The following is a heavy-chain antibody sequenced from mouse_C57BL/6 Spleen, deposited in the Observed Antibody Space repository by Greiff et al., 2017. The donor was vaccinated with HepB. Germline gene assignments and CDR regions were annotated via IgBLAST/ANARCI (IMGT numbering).Heavy chain of an antibody. V-gene: IGHV3-1*01. CDR1: GYSITSGYD. CDR3: ARIYDGYLWYFDV. D-gene: IGHD2-3*01. J-gene: IGHJ1*03. Sequence: DVQLVESGPGMVKPSQSLSLTCTVTGYSITSGYDWHWIRHFPGNKLEWMGYISYSGSTNYNPSLKSRISITHDTSKNHFFLKLNSVTTEDTATYYCARIYDGYLWYFDVWGTGTTVTVSS. CDR2: ISYSGST.